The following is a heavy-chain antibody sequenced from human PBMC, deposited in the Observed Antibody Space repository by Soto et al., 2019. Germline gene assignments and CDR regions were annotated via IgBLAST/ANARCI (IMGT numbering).Heavy chain of an antibody. CDR1: GFTFSNYA. J-gene: IGHJ4*02. Sequence: GGSLRLSCAASGFTFSNYAMNWVRQAPGKGLDWVSSIGGSGGSTYYADSVKGRFTISRDNSKNTLYLQMNSLRAEDTAIYYCTKAEGRYCGGGSCPYFFDYWGQGTLVTVSS. CDR3: TKAEGRYCGGGSCPYFFDY. CDR2: IGGSGGST. D-gene: IGHD2-15*01. V-gene: IGHV3-23*01.